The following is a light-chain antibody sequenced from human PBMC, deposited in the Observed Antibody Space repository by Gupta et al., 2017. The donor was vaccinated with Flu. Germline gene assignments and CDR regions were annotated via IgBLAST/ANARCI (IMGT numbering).Light chain of an antibody. Sequence: ERGTLSGRASRSVPSGYLAWYQQTPGQAPRLLIYGASRRATGIPDRFSGSGSGTDFSLTISRLEPEDFAVYFCQQYGSSPLTFGGGTKVESK. CDR3: QQYGSSPLT. V-gene: IGKV3-20*01. CDR2: GAS. J-gene: IGKJ4*01. CDR1: RSVPSGY.